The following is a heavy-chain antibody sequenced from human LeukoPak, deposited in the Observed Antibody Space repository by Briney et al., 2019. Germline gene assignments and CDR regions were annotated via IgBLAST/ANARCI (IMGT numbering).Heavy chain of an antibody. CDR1: GFTFNNYA. V-gene: IGHV3-23*01. J-gene: IGHJ5*02. CDR2: ISGSGGST. CDR3: AKDSFNGANWFDP. D-gene: IGHD2-15*01. Sequence: PGGSLRLSCAASGFTFNNYAMNWVRQAPGKGLEWVSAISGSGGSTYYADSVKGRFTISRDNSKNTLYLQMNSLRAEDTAVYYCAKDSFNGANWFDPWGQGTLVTVSS.